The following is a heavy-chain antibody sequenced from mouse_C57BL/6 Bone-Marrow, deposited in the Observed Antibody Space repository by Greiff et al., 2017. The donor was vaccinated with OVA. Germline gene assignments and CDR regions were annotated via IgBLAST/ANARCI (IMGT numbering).Heavy chain of an antibody. D-gene: IGHD1-1*01. CDR3: TRGDYYSSSYEAMDY. Sequence: QVQLQQSGAELVRPGASVTLSCKASGYTFTDYEMHWVKQTPVHGLEWIGAIDPETGGTAYNQKFKGKAILTADKSSSQAYMELRSLTSEDSAVYYCTRGDYYSSSYEAMDYWGQGTSVTVSS. V-gene: IGHV1-15*01. CDR2: IDPETGGT. J-gene: IGHJ4*01. CDR1: GYTFTDYE.